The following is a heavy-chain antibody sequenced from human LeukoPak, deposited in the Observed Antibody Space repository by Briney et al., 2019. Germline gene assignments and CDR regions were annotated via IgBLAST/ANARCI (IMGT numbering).Heavy chain of an antibody. CDR2: IYYSGST. CDR1: GGSISSYY. D-gene: IGHD5-12*01. Sequence: SETLSLTCTVSGGSISSYYWSWIRQPPGKGLEWIGYIYYSGSTNYNPSLKSRVTISVDTSKNQFPLKLSSVTAADTAVYYCARNLISSSGYVFDYWGQGTLVTVSS. CDR3: ARNLISSSGYVFDY. V-gene: IGHV4-59*08. J-gene: IGHJ4*02.